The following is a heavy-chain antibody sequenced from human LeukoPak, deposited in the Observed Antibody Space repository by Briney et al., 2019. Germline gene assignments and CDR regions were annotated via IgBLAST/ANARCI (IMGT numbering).Heavy chain of an antibody. J-gene: IGHJ5*02. CDR2: IRYDGSNK. CDR3: AKEGFYYQDSSGYSGP. CDR1: GFTFSSYG. Sequence: GGSLRLSCAASGFTFSSYGMHWVRQAPGKGLEWVAFIRYDGSNKYYADSVKGRFTISRDNSKNTLYLQMNSLRAEDTAVYYCAKEGFYYQDSSGYSGPWGQGTLVTVSS. D-gene: IGHD3-22*01. V-gene: IGHV3-30*02.